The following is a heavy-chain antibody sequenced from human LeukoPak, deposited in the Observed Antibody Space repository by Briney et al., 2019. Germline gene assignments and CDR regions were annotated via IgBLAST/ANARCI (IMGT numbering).Heavy chain of an antibody. D-gene: IGHD2-2*01. V-gene: IGHV3-23*01. Sequence: GGSLRLSCAASGFTFSSYAMSWVRQAPGKGLEWVSAISGNGGSTYYADSVKGRFTISRDNSKNTLYLQMNSLRAEDTAVYYCAKDTIVVVPAAILNWFDPWGQGTLVTVSS. CDR2: ISGNGGST. CDR3: AKDTIVVVPAAILNWFDP. CDR1: GFTFSSYA. J-gene: IGHJ5*02.